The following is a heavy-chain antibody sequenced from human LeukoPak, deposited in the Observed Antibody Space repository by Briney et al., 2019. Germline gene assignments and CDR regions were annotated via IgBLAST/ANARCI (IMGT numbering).Heavy chain of an antibody. V-gene: IGHV3-23*01. CDR1: GFTFSSYA. J-gene: IGHJ3*02. D-gene: IGHD6-19*01. CDR3: AFGRKYSSGWDAFDI. Sequence: PGGSLRLSCAASGFTFSSYAMSWVRQAPGKGLEWVSAISGSGGSTYYADSVEGRFTISRDNSKNTLYLQMNSLRAEDTAVYYCAFGRKYSSGWDAFDIWGQGTVVTVSS. CDR2: ISGSGGST.